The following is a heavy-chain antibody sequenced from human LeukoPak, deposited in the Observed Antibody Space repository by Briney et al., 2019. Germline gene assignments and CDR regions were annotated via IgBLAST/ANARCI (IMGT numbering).Heavy chain of an antibody. CDR2: IRSKAYGGTT. CDR1: GFTFGDYA. Sequence: PGRSLRLSCTGSGFTFGDYAMSWVRQAPGKGLEWVGFIRSKAYGGTTEYAASVEGRFTISRDDSKNIAYLQMNSLKTEDTAVYYCTSRRLERGLDYWGQGTLVTVSS. D-gene: IGHD1-1*01. CDR3: TSRRLERGLDY. J-gene: IGHJ4*02. V-gene: IGHV3-49*04.